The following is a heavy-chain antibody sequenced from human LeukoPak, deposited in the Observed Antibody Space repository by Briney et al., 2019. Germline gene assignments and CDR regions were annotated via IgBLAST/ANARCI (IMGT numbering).Heavy chain of an antibody. CDR2: ISSSSSYI. CDR1: GFTFSSYS. Sequence: PGGSLRLSCAASGFTFSSYSMNWVRQAPGKGLEWVSSISSSSSYIYYADSVKGRFTISRDNSKNTLYLQMNSLRAEDTAVYYCAKEDSIFGVVIAPFDYWGQGTLVTVSS. D-gene: IGHD3-3*01. J-gene: IGHJ4*02. V-gene: IGHV3-21*01. CDR3: AKEDSIFGVVIAPFDY.